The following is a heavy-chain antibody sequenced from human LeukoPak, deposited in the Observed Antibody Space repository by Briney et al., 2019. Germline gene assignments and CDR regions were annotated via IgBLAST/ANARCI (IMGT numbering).Heavy chain of an antibody. Sequence: GGSLRLSCAASGFTFSSYGMHWVRQAPGKGLEWVAFIRYDGSNKYYADSVKGRFTISRDNSKNTLYLQMNSLRAEDTAVYYCAKVAVAGFAPPDYWGQGTLVTVSS. D-gene: IGHD6-19*01. CDR3: AKVAVAGFAPPDY. V-gene: IGHV3-30*02. J-gene: IGHJ4*02. CDR2: IRYDGSNK. CDR1: GFTFSSYG.